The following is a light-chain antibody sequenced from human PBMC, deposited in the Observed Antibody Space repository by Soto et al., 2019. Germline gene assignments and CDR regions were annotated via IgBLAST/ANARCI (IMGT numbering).Light chain of an antibody. J-gene: IGKJ1*01. V-gene: IGKV1-5*01. CDR3: QQYNIYWT. CDR2: DAS. Sequence: DIQLTQSPSSLSASVGDRVTITCRASQSISGWLAWYQQKPGEAPKLLIYDASSLETGVPSRFSGNGSGTEITLTISSLQSDDFAIYYCQQYNIYWTFGQGTKVEIK. CDR1: QSISGW.